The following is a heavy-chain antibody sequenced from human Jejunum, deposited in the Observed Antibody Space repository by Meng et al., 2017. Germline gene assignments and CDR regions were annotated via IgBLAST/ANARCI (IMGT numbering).Heavy chain of an antibody. Sequence: QVPLQESGPGLVKPSQTLSLPCTVSGGSLRTGAYYWSWIRQHPGKGLEWIGYIYYTGSTFYNPSLKSRVSISLETSKNQFSLKVTSVTAADTAFYYCARLGITETIGGFDPWGQGILVTVSS. J-gene: IGHJ5*02. CDR2: IYYTGST. CDR3: ARLGITETIGGFDP. CDR1: GGSLRTGAYY. D-gene: IGHD1-7*01. V-gene: IGHV4-31*03.